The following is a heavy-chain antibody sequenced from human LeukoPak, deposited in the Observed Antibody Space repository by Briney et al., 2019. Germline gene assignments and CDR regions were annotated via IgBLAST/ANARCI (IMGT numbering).Heavy chain of an antibody. CDR2: MNPNSGNT. J-gene: IGHJ4*02. D-gene: IGHD2-2*01. Sequence: ASVKVSCKASGYTFISYDINWVRQATGQGLEWMGWMNPNSGNTGYAQKLQGRVTMTRNTSISTAYMELSSLRSEDTAVYYCARSYCSSISCRFDYWGQGTLVTVSS. CDR1: GYTFISYD. CDR3: ARSYCSSISCRFDY. V-gene: IGHV1-8*01.